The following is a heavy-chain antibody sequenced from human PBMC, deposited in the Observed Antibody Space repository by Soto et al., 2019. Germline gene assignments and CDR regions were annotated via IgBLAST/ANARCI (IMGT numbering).Heavy chain of an antibody. CDR3: ASKDHDYGGNSDEFDY. J-gene: IGHJ4*02. V-gene: IGHV1-24*01. CDR2: FDPEDGET. Sequence: ASVKVSCKVSGYTLTELSMHWVRQAPGKGLEWMGGFDPEDGETIYAQKFQGRVTMTEDTSTDTAYMELSSLRSEDTAVYYCASKDHDYGGNSDEFDYWGQGTLVTVSS. D-gene: IGHD4-17*01. CDR1: GYTLTELS.